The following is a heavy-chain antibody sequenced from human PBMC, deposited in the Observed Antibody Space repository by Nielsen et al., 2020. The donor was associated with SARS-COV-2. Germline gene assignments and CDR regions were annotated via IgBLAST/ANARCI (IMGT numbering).Heavy chain of an antibody. CDR2: IYPGDSDT. J-gene: IGHJ5*02. Sequence: GGSLRLSCKGSGYSFTSYWIGWVRQMPGKGLEWMGIIYPGDSDTRYSPSFQGQVTISADKSISTAYLQWSSLKASDTAMYYCARWGRSSGYCSGGSCYWFDPWGQGTLVTVSS. D-gene: IGHD2-15*01. CDR1: GYSFTSYW. CDR3: ARWGRSSGYCSGGSCYWFDP. V-gene: IGHV5-51*01.